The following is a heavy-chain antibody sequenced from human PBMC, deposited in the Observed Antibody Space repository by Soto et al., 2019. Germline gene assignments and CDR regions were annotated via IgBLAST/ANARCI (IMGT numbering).Heavy chain of an antibody. CDR3: ARDKWFGELLVAFDI. V-gene: IGHV3-74*01. Sequence: PGGSLRISCAASGFTFCSYWMHGVRQAPGKGLVWVSRINSDGSSTSYADSVKGRFTISRDNAKNTLYLQMNSLRAEDTAVYYCARDKWFGELLVAFDIWGQGTMVTVSS. CDR2: INSDGSST. CDR1: GFTFCSYW. J-gene: IGHJ3*02. D-gene: IGHD3-10*01.